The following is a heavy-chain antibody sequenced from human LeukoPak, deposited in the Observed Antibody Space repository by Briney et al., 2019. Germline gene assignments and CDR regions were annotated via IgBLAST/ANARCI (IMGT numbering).Heavy chain of an antibody. J-gene: IGHJ4*02. Sequence: GGSLRLSCAASGFTFNTYWMSWVRQAPGKGLEWVANIKEDGSEINHVDSVKGRFTISRDNAKDSLYLQMNSLRAEDTAVYYCARGAQWNLLRPFDYWGQGTLVTISS. CDR3: ARGAQWNLLRPFDY. CDR2: IKEDGSEI. D-gene: IGHD1-26*01. CDR1: GFTFNTYW. V-gene: IGHV3-7*01.